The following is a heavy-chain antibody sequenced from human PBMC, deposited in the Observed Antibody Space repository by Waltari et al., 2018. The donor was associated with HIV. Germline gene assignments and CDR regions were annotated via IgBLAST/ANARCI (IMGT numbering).Heavy chain of an antibody. Sequence: QVHLQQWGAGLLKPSETLSLTCAVYGGSFSGYYWSWIRQPPGKGLEWIGEINHSGSTKYSPSLKSRVTISVNTSKNQFSLTLSSVTAADTAVYYCARLFGLGATGGYFDYWGQGTLVTVSS. V-gene: IGHV4-34*02. D-gene: IGHD3-9*01. CDR3: ARLFGLGATGGYFDY. CDR2: INHSGST. CDR1: GGSFSGYY. J-gene: IGHJ4*02.